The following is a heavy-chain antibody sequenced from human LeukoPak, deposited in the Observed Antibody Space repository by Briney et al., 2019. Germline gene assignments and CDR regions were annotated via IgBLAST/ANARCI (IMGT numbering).Heavy chain of an antibody. CDR3: ARGGEKGWFDP. CDR1: GYTFTDYF. V-gene: IGHV1-2*02. D-gene: IGHD3-10*01. J-gene: IGHJ5*02. Sequence: GASVKVSCKASGYTFTDYFIHWVRQAPGQGLEWMGGITPNSGYTNYAQKFRGRVTVTRGTSISTAYVELSRLTSDDTAVYYCARGGEKGWFDPWGQGTLVTVSS. CDR2: ITPNSGYT.